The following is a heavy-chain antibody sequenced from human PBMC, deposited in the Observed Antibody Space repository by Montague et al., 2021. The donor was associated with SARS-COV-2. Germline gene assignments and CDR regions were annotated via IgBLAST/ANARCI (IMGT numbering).Heavy chain of an antibody. J-gene: IGHJ4*02. CDR3: ARAPIYRSSWYAYFDY. V-gene: IGHV4-59*01. CDR2: INYSGST. D-gene: IGHD6-13*01. Sequence: ETLSLTCTVSGDSMNDYYWSWIRQPPGKGLEWVGYINYSGSTXXXPSXXXRVTLSRDTSKNQFSLRLTSATAADTAMYFCARAPIYRSSWYAYFDYWGQGTLVTVSS. CDR1: GDSMNDYY.